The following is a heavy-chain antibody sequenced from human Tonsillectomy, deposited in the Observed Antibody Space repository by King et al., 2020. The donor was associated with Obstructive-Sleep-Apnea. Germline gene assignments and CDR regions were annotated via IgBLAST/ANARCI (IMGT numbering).Heavy chain of an antibody. CDR1: GFTFSSYA. D-gene: IGHD3-22*01. J-gene: IGHJ4*02. Sequence: VQLVESGGGLVQPGGSLRLSCAASGFTFSSYAMSWVRQAPGKGLEWVSIISGSGGSTYYADAVKGRFTISRDNSKNTLYLQINSLRAEDTAVYYCAKDQVRSMTMIVVATFDYWGQGTLVTVSS. CDR3: AKDQVRSMTMIVVATFDY. CDR2: ISGSGGST. V-gene: IGHV3-23*04.